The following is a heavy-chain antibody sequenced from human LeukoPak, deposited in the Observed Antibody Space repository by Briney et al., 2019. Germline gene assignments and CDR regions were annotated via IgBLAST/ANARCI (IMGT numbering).Heavy chain of an antibody. CDR1: GGTFSSYA. D-gene: IGHD6-6*01. V-gene: IGHV1-69*06. CDR2: IIPIFGTA. CDR3: ARIALEYSSSSSRGGYYYYYMDV. J-gene: IGHJ6*03. Sequence: SVKVSCKASGGTFSSYAISWVRQAPGQGLEWMGGIIPIFGTANYAQKFQGRVTITADKSTSTAYMELSSLRSEDTAVYYCARIALEYSSSSSRGGYYYYYMDVWGKGTTVTVSS.